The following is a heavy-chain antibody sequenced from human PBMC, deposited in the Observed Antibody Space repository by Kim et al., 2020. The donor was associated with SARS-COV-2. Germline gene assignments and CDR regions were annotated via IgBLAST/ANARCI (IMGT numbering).Heavy chain of an antibody. V-gene: IGHV7-4-1*02. CDR3: ARAVGLAAAGQGRYNWFDP. Sequence: ASVKVSCKASGYTFTSYAMNWVRQAPGQGLEWMGWINTNTGNPTYAQGFTGRFVFSLDTSVSKAYLQISSLKAEDTAVYYCARAVGLAAAGQGRYNWFDPWGQGTLVTVSS. J-gene: IGHJ5*02. CDR2: INTNTGNP. CDR1: GYTFTSYA. D-gene: IGHD6-13*01.